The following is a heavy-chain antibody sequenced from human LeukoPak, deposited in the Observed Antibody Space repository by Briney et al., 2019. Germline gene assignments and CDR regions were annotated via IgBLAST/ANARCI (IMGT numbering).Heavy chain of an antibody. D-gene: IGHD3-22*01. J-gene: IGHJ6*03. CDR2: IYYSGST. Sequence: PSETLSLTCTVSGGSISSSSYYWGWIRQPPGKGLEWIGSIYYSGSTYYNPSLKSRVTISVDTSKNQFSLKLSSVTAADTAVYYCAQSHYYDSSGYPRGDYYYMDVWGKGTTVTVSS. CDR1: GGSISSSSYY. V-gene: IGHV4-39*07. CDR3: AQSHYYDSSGYPRGDYYYMDV.